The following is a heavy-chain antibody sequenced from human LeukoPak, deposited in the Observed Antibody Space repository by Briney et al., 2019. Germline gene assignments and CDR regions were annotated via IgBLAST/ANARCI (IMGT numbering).Heavy chain of an antibody. CDR3: ARGRSLWSGYYTEGPWFDP. CDR1: GYTFRNYG. D-gene: IGHD3-3*01. CDR2: ISADNGNT. J-gene: IGHJ5*01. Sequence: GASVKVSCKASGYTFRNYGISWVRQAPGQGLEWMGWISADNGNTYYTQNFQGRVSMTTDTSTSTAYMEVRSLRSDDTAVFYCARGRSLWSGYYTEGPWFDPWGQGILVSVSS. V-gene: IGHV1-18*01.